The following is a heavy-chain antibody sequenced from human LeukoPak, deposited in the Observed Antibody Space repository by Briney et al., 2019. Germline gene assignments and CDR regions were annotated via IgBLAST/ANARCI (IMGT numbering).Heavy chain of an antibody. CDR2: ISYDGSNK. Sequence: GGSLRLSCAASGFTFSSYAMHWVRRAPGKGLEWVAVISYDGSNKYYADSVKGRFTISRDNSKNTLYLQMNSLRAEDTAVYYCARDCRILWFGEFGSGYYFDYWGQGTLVTVSS. J-gene: IGHJ4*02. V-gene: IGHV3-30-3*01. CDR1: GFTFSSYA. CDR3: ARDCRILWFGEFGSGYYFDY. D-gene: IGHD3-10*01.